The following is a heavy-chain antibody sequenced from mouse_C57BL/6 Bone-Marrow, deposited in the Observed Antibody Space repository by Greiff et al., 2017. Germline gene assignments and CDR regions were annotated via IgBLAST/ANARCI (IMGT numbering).Heavy chain of an antibody. Sequence: QVQLQQPGAELVRPGTSVKLSCKASGYTFTSYWMHWVKQRPGQGLEWIGVIDPSDSYTNYNQKFKGKATLTVDTSSSTAYMQLSSLTSEDSAVYYCARGNWAWFAYGGQGTLVTVSA. V-gene: IGHV1-59*01. CDR3: ARGNWAWFAY. J-gene: IGHJ3*01. CDR2: IDPSDSYT. D-gene: IGHD4-1*01. CDR1: GYTFTSYW.